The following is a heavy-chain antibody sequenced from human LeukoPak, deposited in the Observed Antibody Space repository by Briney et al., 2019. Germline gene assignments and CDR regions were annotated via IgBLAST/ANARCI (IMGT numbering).Heavy chain of an antibody. CDR2: INPSDTST. CDR1: GYTFTSYD. J-gene: IGHJ3*02. V-gene: IGHV1-46*01. CDR3: ARDQAFDI. Sequence: ASVKVSCKASGYTFTSYDINWVRQAPGQGLEWMGIINPSDTSTNYAQEFQGRVTMTRDTSTSTVYMELSSLKSEDTAVYYCARDQAFDIWGQGTMVTVSS.